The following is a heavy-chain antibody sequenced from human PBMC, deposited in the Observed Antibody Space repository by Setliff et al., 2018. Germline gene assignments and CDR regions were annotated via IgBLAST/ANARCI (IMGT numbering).Heavy chain of an antibody. CDR3: AREALSYNSYLSTDY. D-gene: IGHD3-10*01. CDR2: ISSNSHYK. Sequence: GESLKISCAASGFTFNSYSMNWVRQAPGEGLEWVSFISSNSHYKYYADSLEGRFTISRDNTKNSLYLQINSLRAEDTAVYYCAREALSYNSYLSTDYWGQGTLVTVSS. J-gene: IGHJ4*02. V-gene: IGHV3-21*01. CDR1: GFTFNSYS.